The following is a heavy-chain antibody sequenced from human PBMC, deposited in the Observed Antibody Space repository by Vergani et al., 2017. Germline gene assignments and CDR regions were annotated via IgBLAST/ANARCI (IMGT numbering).Heavy chain of an antibody. J-gene: IGHJ4*02. Sequence: QVQLVQSGAEVKKPGSSVKVSCKASGGTFSSYAISWVRQAPGQGLEWMGGIIPIFGTANYAQKFQGRVTITADESTSTAYMELSSLRSEDTAVYYCARDRNLRGNIVVVPAAIVWGQGTLVTVSS. CDR1: GGTFSSYA. V-gene: IGHV1-69*01. CDR3: ARDRNLRGNIVVVPAAIV. D-gene: IGHD2-2*01. CDR2: IIPIFGTA.